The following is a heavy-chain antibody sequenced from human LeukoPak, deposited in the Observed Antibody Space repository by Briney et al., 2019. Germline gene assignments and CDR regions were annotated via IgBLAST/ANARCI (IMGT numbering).Heavy chain of an antibody. J-gene: IGHJ5*02. CDR1: GFTFSSYR. Sequence: SGGSLRLSCAASGFTFSSYRMNWVRQAPGKGLEWVANIKQDGSEKNYVHSVKGRFTISRDNAKNSLYLEMNSLRAEDTAVYYCAGGGYVASWGQGTLVTVSS. CDR3: AGGGYVAS. CDR2: IKQDGSEK. D-gene: IGHD3-16*01. V-gene: IGHV3-7*04.